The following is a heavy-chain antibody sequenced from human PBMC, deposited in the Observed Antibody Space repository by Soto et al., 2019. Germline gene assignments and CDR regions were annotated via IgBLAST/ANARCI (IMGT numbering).Heavy chain of an antibody. D-gene: IGHD5-18*01. V-gene: IGHV1-18*01. CDR2: ISPYNGNT. CDR3: ARDLSQWAYTHGYGSH. CDR1: GYSFSNYG. J-gene: IGHJ4*02. Sequence: QVQLVQSGAEVKKPGASVRVSCAGSGYSFSNYGISWVRQAPGQGLEWMGWISPYNGNTRGTQKFQDRLTMTTESSTGTVFMELRSLTSADTAVYYCARDLSQWAYTHGYGSHWGQGTLVTVSS.